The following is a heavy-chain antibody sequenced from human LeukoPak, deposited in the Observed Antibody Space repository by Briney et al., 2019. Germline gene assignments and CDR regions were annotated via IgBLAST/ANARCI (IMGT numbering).Heavy chain of an antibody. J-gene: IGHJ4*02. CDR1: GFTFRNYV. CDR3: AREGYYGSGSPPSLYFDY. D-gene: IGHD3-10*01. V-gene: IGHV3-30-3*01. CDR2: PSSDLNVK. Sequence: PGGSLRLSCAASGFTFRNYVIHWVRQAPGKGLEWVAVPSSDLNVKLYAESVKGRFTIARDNCRSTLYLQMNSLRPEDTAIYYCAREGYYGSGSPPSLYFDYWGQGTLVTVSS.